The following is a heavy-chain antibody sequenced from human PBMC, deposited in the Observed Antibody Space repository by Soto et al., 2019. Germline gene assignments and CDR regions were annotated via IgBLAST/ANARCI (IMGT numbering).Heavy chain of an antibody. CDR1: GFTFTSSA. V-gene: IGHV1-58*01. CDR2: IVVGSGNT. J-gene: IGHJ4*02. D-gene: IGHD1-26*01. CDR3: AADRGGSYRRIFDY. Sequence: ASVKVSCKASGFTFTSSAVQWVRQARGQRLEWIGWIVVGSGNTNYAQKFQERVTITRDMSTSTAYMELSSLRSEDTAVYYCAADRGGSYRRIFDYWGQGTLVTVSS.